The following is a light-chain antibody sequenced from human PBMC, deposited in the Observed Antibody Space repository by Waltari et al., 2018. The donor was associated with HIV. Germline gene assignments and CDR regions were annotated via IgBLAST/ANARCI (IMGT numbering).Light chain of an antibody. J-gene: IGKJ5*01. CDR1: QSVLYRSNNKNF. CDR3: QQYYSTLFT. Sequence: DIVMTQSPDSLAVSLGERATINCKSSQSVLYRSNNKNFLAWYQQKPGQPPKLLIYWASTRESGVPDRFSGSGSGTDFTRTINSLQAEDVAVYYCQQYYSTLFTFGQGTRLEIK. CDR2: WAS. V-gene: IGKV4-1*01.